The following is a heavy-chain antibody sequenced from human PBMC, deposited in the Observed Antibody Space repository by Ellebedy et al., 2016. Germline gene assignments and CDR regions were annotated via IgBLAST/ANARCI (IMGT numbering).Heavy chain of an antibody. CDR3: ATDAFASGSLSI. CDR1: GFTFTNYW. Sequence: GGSLRLXXAASGFTFTNYWMNWVRQGPGKGLEWVGNINQDGSVKHYIDSVKGRFTFSRDNAQNSLYLQMNSLRAEDTAVYYCATDAFASGSLSIWGQGTTVTVSS. D-gene: IGHD3-10*01. V-gene: IGHV3-7*04. CDR2: INQDGSVK. J-gene: IGHJ3*02.